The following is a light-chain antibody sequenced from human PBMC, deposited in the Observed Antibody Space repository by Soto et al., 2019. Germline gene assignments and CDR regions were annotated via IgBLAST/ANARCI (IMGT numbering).Light chain of an antibody. CDR3: MQGTHWPWT. V-gene: IGKV2-30*02. CDR2: LVS. Sequence: DVVMTQSPLSRAVTPGQPASISCRSSQSFVHSNGYTYLNWFQQRPGQSPRRLIYLVSDRASGVPDRFSGSGSGTDFTLKISRVEAEDVGVYYCMQGTHWPWTFGQGTKVEIK. J-gene: IGKJ1*01. CDR1: QSFVHSNGYTY.